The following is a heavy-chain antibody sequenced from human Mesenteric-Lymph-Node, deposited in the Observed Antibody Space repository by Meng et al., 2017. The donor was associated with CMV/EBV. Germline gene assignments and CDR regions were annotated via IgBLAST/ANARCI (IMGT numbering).Heavy chain of an antibody. CDR3: ARLDIVVVPAPRGYSGMDV. V-gene: IGHV1-18*01. Sequence: ASVKVSCKASGYTLTSHGISWVRQAPGQGLEWMGWISAYNGNTNYAQKLQGRVTMTTDTSTSTAYMELRSLRSDDTAVYYCARLDIVVVPAPRGYSGMDVWGQGTTVTVSS. J-gene: IGHJ6*02. D-gene: IGHD2-2*01. CDR2: ISAYNGNT. CDR1: GYTLTSHG.